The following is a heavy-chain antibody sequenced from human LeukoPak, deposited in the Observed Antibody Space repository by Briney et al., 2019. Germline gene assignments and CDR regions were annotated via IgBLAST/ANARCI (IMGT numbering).Heavy chain of an antibody. V-gene: IGHV4-34*01. Sequence: SETMSLTCAVYGGSFSGYYWSWIRQPPGKGLEWIGEINHNGRTNYNPSLKSRVTISVDTSKNQFSLKLSSVTAADTAVYYCARAPYSYVLYYFDYWGQGTLVTVSS. J-gene: IGHJ4*02. D-gene: IGHD5-18*01. CDR3: ARAPYSYVLYYFDY. CDR2: INHNGRT. CDR1: GGSFSGYY.